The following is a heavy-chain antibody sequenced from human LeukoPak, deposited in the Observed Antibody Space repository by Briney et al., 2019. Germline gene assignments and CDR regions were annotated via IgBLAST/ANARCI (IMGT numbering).Heavy chain of an antibody. CDR1: GFTSSNYP. CDR3: AKGGSSGSGSYFASHY. CDR2: LSAGGGST. Sequence: GGSLRLSCTASGFTSSNYPMTWVRQAPGKGLEWVSTLSAGGGSTYYADSVKGRFTISRDNSKNTLYLQMNSLRAEDTAVYYCAKGGSSGSGSYFASHYWGQGTLVTVSS. D-gene: IGHD3-10*01. J-gene: IGHJ4*02. V-gene: IGHV3-23*01.